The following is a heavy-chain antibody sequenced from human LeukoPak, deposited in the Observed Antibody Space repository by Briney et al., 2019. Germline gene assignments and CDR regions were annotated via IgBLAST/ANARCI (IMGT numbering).Heavy chain of an antibody. J-gene: IGHJ4*02. D-gene: IGHD3-10*01. CDR2: IIPIFGTA. V-gene: IGHV1-69*13. CDR3: ARGGPVVRGVITTAFDY. Sequence: ASVKVSCKASGGTFSSHAISWVRQAPGQGLEWMGGIIPIFGTANYAQKFQGRVTITADESTSTAYMELSSLRSEDTAVYYCARGGPVVRGVITTAFDYWGQGTLVTVSS. CDR1: GGTFSSHA.